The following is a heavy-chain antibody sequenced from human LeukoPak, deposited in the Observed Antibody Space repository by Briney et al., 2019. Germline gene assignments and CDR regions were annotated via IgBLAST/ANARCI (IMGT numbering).Heavy chain of an antibody. Sequence: GGCLRLSCAASGFTFSSYSMTWVRQAPGKGLEWVSSISSSSSYIYYADSVKGRFTISRDNAKNSLYLQMNSLRAEDTAVYYCARDSVKRKRGYEYWGQGTLVTVSS. CDR2: ISSSSSYI. CDR1: GFTFSSYS. J-gene: IGHJ4*02. D-gene: IGHD5-18*01. V-gene: IGHV3-21*01. CDR3: ARDSVKRKRGYEY.